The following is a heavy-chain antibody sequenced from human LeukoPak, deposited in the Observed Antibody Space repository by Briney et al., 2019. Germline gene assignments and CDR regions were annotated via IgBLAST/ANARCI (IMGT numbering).Heavy chain of an antibody. Sequence: SETLSLTCAVYGGSFSGYYWSWIRQPPGKGLEWIGEINHSGSTNYSPSLKSRLTLSVDTSKNQFSLKLSSVTATDTAVYYCARLVVPGFFDYWGQGSLVTVSS. V-gene: IGHV4-34*01. CDR3: ARLVVPGFFDY. J-gene: IGHJ4*02. D-gene: IGHD3-22*01. CDR2: INHSGST. CDR1: GGSFSGYY.